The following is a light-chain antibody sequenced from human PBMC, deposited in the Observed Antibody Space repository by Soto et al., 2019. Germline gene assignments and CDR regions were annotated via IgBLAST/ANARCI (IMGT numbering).Light chain of an antibody. CDR3: QQRSIPIT. CDR1: QSVSSY. J-gene: IGKJ5*01. CDR2: DAS. V-gene: IGKV3-11*01. Sequence: EIVLTQSPATLSLSPGERATLSCRASQSVSSYLAWYQQXPGQAPRLLIYDASNRATGIPARFSGSGSGTDFTLTISSLEPEDFAVYYCQQRSIPITFGQGTRLEIK.